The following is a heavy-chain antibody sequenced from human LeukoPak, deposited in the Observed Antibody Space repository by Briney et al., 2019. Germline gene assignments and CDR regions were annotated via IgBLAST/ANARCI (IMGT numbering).Heavy chain of an antibody. CDR1: GFTFRSYW. CDR3: ATYITMVRGPKYYFDY. CDR2: IKQDGSEK. V-gene: IGHV3-7*01. J-gene: IGHJ4*02. D-gene: IGHD3-10*01. Sequence: PGGSLRLSCAASGFTFRSYWMSWVRQAPGKGLEWVANIKQDGSEKYYVDSVKGRFTISRDNAKNSLYLQMNSLRAEATAVYYCATYITMVRGPKYYFDYWGQGILVTVSS.